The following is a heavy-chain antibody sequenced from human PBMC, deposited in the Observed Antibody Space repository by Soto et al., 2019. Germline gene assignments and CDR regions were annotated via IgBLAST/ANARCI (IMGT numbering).Heavy chain of an antibody. D-gene: IGHD4-17*01. J-gene: IGHJ4*02. V-gene: IGHV4-59*01. CDR2: IYHSGST. CDR3: VTDEHGNFFPY. Sequence: QVQLQESGPGLVKPSETLSLTCTVSGGSISSYYWSWIRQTAGKGLEWLAYIYHSGSTNYNPSLNGRVNISIDTSRNPFSLKLTSVTAADTGIYYCVTDEHGNFFPYSGQGTLVTVSS. CDR1: GGSISSYY.